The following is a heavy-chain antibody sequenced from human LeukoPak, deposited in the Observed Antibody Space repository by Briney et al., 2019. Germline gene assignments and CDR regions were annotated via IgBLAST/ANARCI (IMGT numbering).Heavy chain of an antibody. CDR1: GFTFSSYE. D-gene: IGHD3-10*01. Sequence: GGSLRLSCVASGFTFSSYEMTWVRQAPGKGLEWVANIKQDGSEKYYVDSVKGRFTISRDNAKNSLYLQMNSLRAEDTAIYYCARETPYYYVSGSYYTLDYWGQGTLVTVSS. V-gene: IGHV3-7*01. CDR3: ARETPYYYVSGSYYTLDY. CDR2: IKQDGSEK. J-gene: IGHJ4*02.